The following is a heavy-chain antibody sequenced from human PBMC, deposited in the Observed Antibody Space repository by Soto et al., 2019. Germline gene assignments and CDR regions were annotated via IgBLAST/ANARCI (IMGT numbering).Heavy chain of an antibody. CDR2: ISGSGGST. D-gene: IGHD5-18*01. CDR3: AKISHRAWLDTYNWFDP. Sequence: PGGSLRLSCAASGFTFSSYAMSWVRQAPGKGLEWVSAISGSGGSTYYADSVKGRFTISRDNSKNTLYLQMNSLRAEDTAVYYCAKISHRAWLDTYNWFDPWGQGTLVTVSS. J-gene: IGHJ5*02. V-gene: IGHV3-23*01. CDR1: GFTFSSYA.